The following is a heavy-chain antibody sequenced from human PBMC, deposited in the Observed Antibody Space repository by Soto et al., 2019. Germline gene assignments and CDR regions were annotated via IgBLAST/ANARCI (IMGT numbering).Heavy chain of an antibody. J-gene: IGHJ4*02. D-gene: IGHD5-12*01. CDR1: GGTFSSDA. V-gene: IGHV1-69*01. CDR3: ASGGNLVEMATVTGTLDY. CDR2: IIPIFGTA. Sequence: QVQLVQSGAEVKKPGSSVKVSCRASGGTFSSDAGSWGRQAPGQGLEWVGGIIPIFGTANYAQKFQGRVTITADESKSTAYMELSGLRSEETDVYYCASGGNLVEMATVTGTLDYWGQGTLVTVSS.